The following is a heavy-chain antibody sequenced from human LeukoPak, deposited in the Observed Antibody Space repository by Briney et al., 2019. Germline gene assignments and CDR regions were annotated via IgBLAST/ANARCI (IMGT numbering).Heavy chain of an antibody. D-gene: IGHD3-10*01. CDR2: INPNSGAT. J-gene: IGHJ5*02. V-gene: IGHV1-2*02. Sequence: ASVKVSCKASGYTFTDDYVHWVRQAPGQGLEWMGWINPNSGATNYAQKFQGRVTMTRDMSISTAYMELTRLRSDDTAVYYCARALGNYFGSGTPWGQGTLVTVSS. CDR3: ARALGNYFGSGTP. CDR1: GYTFTDDY.